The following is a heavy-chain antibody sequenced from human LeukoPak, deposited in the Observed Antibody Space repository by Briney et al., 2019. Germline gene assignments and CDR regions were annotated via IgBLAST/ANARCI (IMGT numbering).Heavy chain of an antibody. CDR1: GFTFSSYA. D-gene: IGHD2-15*01. V-gene: IGHV3-23*01. Sequence: PGGSLRLSCAASGFTFSSYAMSWVRQVPGKGLEWVSLITGSTGSTYYADSVQGRFTISRDNSKSTLCLQMNSLRAEDTAVYYCAKQLGYCSDGSCYFPYWGQGTLVTVSS. CDR2: ITGSTGST. J-gene: IGHJ4*02. CDR3: AKQLGYCSDGSCYFPY.